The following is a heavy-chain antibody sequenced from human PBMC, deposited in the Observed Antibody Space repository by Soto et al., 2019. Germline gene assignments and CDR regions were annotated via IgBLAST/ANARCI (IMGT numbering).Heavy chain of an antibody. CDR3: ARLGQVDF. Sequence: QVQLVQSGGGLVRPGGSLRLSCEASGFIFSDYYMAWIRQAPGKGLEWVSYISGSGDTIYYADSVKGRFTISRDSANDSLFLQMNTLRDEDTAIYCCARLGQVDFWGKGTVVTVSS. J-gene: IGHJ4*02. V-gene: IGHV3-11*01. CDR2: ISGSGDTI. CDR1: GFIFSDYY.